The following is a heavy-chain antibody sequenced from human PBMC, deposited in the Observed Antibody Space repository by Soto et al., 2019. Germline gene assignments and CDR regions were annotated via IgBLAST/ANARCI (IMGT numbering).Heavy chain of an antibody. J-gene: IGHJ6*02. Sequence: PGGSLRLSCAASGFTFDDYAMHWVRQAPGKGLEWVSGISWNSGSIGYADSVKGRFTISRDNAKNSLYLQMNSLRAEDTALYYCAKSVVAARSYGMDVWGQGTTVTVSS. CDR3: AKSVVAARSYGMDV. V-gene: IGHV3-9*01. CDR1: GFTFDDYA. D-gene: IGHD2-15*01. CDR2: ISWNSGSI.